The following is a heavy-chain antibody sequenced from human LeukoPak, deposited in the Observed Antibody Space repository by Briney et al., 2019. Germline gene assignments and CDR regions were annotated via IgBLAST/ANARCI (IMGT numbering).Heavy chain of an antibody. J-gene: IGHJ4*02. CDR1: GASVSTNNW. V-gene: IGHV4/OR15-8*02. CDR3: ARGYCTGGNCYSFGY. Sequence: PSETLSLTCVVSGASVSTNNWWTWVRQAPGKGLEWIGEVYHSGLTNYSPSLKSRVTMSIDKSKNIFSLNLTSVTAADTALYYCARGYCTGGNCYSFGYWGQGTLVTVSS. D-gene: IGHD2-8*02. CDR2: VYHSGLT.